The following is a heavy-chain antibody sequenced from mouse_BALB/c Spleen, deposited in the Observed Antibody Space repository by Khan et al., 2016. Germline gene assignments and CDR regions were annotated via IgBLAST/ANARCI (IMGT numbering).Heavy chain of an antibody. D-gene: IGHD2-10*02. CDR2: INPDSRTI. CDR1: GFDFRRYW. V-gene: IGHV4-1*02. CDR3: ARAGYDGYLAY. J-gene: IGHJ3*01. Sequence: EVKLLESGGGLVQPGGSLKLSCAASGFDFRRYWMSWVRQAPGKGLEWIGEINPDSRTINYTPSLKDKFTISRDNAKNTLYLQMSKVRSEDTALDYCARAGYDGYLAYWGQGTLVSVSA.